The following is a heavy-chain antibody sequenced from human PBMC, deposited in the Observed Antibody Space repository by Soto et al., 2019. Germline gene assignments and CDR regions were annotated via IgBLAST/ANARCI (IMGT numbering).Heavy chain of an antibody. CDR1: GFTFSTYG. CDR2: MSYDGTKE. CDR3: EKEYGSNCIDH. J-gene: IGHJ4*02. V-gene: IGHV3-30*18. D-gene: IGHD6-13*01. Sequence: GGSLRLSCAASGFTFSTYGMHWVRQAPGKGLEWVAAMSYDGTKEYYVDSVKGRFTISRDNSRNTLFLQLNSLRAEDTAVYYCEKEYGSNCIDHWGQGTLVTVSS.